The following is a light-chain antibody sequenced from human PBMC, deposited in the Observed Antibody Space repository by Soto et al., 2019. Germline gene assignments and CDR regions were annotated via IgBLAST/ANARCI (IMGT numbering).Light chain of an antibody. J-gene: IGLJ1*01. CDR3: SSYAGSKNRYV. Sequence: QSVLTQPPSASGSPGQSVTISCTGTSSDVGGYNYVSWYQHHPGKAPKLMIYEVSKRPSGVPDRFSGSKSGNTASLTVSGLQVDDEADYYCSSYAGSKNRYVFRTRTKVTDL. V-gene: IGLV2-8*01. CDR1: SSDVGGYNY. CDR2: EVS.